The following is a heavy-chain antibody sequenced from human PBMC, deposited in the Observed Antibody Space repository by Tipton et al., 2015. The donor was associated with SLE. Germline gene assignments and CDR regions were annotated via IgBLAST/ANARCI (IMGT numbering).Heavy chain of an antibody. J-gene: IGHJ4*02. D-gene: IGHD6-13*01. CDR3: TKRFSYTNTWYYFDY. Sequence: SLRLSCAASGFTFSSYAMSWVRQAPGKGLEWVSTLTSGGTTYYADSVKGRFTISRDNSKNTLYLQMSSLRAKDTAIYYCTKRFSYTNTWYYFDYWGQGTLVTVPS. CDR2: LTSGGTT. V-gene: IGHV3-23*01. CDR1: GFTFSSYA.